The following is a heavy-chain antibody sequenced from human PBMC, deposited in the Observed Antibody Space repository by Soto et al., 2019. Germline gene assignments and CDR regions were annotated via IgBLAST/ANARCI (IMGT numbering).Heavy chain of an antibody. CDR1: GYSFTSYW. V-gene: IGHV5-51*01. CDR2: IYPGDSDT. Sequence: PGESLKISCKGSGYSFTSYWIGWVRQMPGKGLEWMGIIYPGDSDTRYSPSFQGQVTISADKSISTAYLQWSSLEASDTAMYYCARTVTTQDLSSDYWGQGTLVTVSS. J-gene: IGHJ4*02. CDR3: ARTVTTQDLSSDY. D-gene: IGHD4-17*01.